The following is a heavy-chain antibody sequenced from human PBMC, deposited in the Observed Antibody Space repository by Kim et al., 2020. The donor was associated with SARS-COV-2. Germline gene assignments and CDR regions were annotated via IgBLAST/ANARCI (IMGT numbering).Heavy chain of an antibody. Sequence: SVKVSCKASGCTFSSYAISWVRQVPGQGLEWMGGIIPIFGTANYAQKFQGRVTITADESTSTAYMELSSLRSEDTAVYYCARLSGNGGYFDYWGQGTLVTVSS. CDR3: ARLSGNGGYFDY. V-gene: IGHV1-69*13. CDR1: GCTFSSYA. D-gene: IGHD1-26*01. CDR2: IIPIFGTA. J-gene: IGHJ4*02.